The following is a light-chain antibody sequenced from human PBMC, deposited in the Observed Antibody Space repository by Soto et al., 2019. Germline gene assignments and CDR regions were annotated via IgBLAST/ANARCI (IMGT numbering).Light chain of an antibody. J-gene: IGKJ1*01. CDR2: AAS. CDR3: LQDHNYPHT. V-gene: IGKV1-6*01. Sequence: AIQMTQSPSSLSASEGDIVAITCRASQGIRYDLGWYQQKPGKAPKLLIYAASNLQSGVPSRFSGSGSGTDFTLTISSLQPEDFATYYCLQDHNYPHTFGQGTKVEIK. CDR1: QGIRYD.